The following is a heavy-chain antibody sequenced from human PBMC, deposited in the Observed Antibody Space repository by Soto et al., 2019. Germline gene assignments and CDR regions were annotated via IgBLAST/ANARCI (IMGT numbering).Heavy chain of an antibody. Sequence: SETLSLTCSVSDASVSKYYWSWIRQPPGKGLEWIGYISHTGYTSYNPSLESRLTISMDKSKNQLSLNLNSVTTADTAVYYCVRGQLLFAYWGQGTPVTVSS. V-gene: IGHV4-59*02. CDR1: DASVSKYY. J-gene: IGHJ4*02. D-gene: IGHD2-21*02. CDR3: VRGQLLFAY. CDR2: ISHTGYT.